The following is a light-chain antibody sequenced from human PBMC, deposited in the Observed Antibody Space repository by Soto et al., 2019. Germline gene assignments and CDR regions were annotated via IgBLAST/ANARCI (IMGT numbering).Light chain of an antibody. Sequence: QSALTQPASVSGSPGQSITISCTGTSGDIGSYNRGSWYQQHPGKAPKLIIYEVTDRPSGVSNRFSGSKSGNTASLTMSGLQAEDEAEYYCSSYTNINTRACVFGTGTKGTVL. CDR1: SGDIGSYNR. CDR3: SSYTNINTRACV. J-gene: IGLJ1*01. CDR2: EVT. V-gene: IGLV2-14*01.